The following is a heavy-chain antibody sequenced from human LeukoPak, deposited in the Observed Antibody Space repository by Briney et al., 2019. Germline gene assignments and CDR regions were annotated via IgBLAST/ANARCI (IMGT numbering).Heavy chain of an antibody. CDR3: ARNDCSGGSCYIDY. D-gene: IGHD2-15*01. CDR2: IYYSGST. Sequence: SETLSLTCTVSGGSVSSGSYYWSWIRQPPGKGLEWIGYIYYSGSTNYNPSLKSRVTISVDTSKNQFSLKLSSVTAADTAVYYCARNDCSGGSCYIDYWGQGTLVTASS. CDR1: GGSVSSGSYY. V-gene: IGHV4-61*01. J-gene: IGHJ4*02.